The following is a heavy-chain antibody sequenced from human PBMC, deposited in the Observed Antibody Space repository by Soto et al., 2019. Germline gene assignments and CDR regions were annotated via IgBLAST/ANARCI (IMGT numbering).Heavy chain of an antibody. J-gene: IGHJ4*02. Sequence: QVQLQESGPGLVRPSGTLSLTCAVSGGSISSDNWWGWVRQPPGKGLEWIGEIYHTGISNYNPSLKSRVIMSVEKYKNQFSLRLTSVTAADTAVFYCARFGSPSLLLGELAPYYFDYWGQGILVTVSS. V-gene: IGHV4-4*02. CDR3: ARFGSPSLLLGELAPYYFDY. CDR1: GGSISSDNW. CDR2: IYHTGIS. D-gene: IGHD3-16*01.